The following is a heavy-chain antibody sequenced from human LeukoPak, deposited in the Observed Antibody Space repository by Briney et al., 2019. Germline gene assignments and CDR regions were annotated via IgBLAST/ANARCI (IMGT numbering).Heavy chain of an antibody. V-gene: IGHV1-2*02. D-gene: IGHD5-18*01. J-gene: IGHJ4*02. CDR3: ARGGLPDERYTYGYDFDY. Sequence: ASVKVSCKASRYTFIHYYMNWVRQAPGQGLEWMGWINPNIGGTNYAQKFQGRVTMTRDTSISTAYMDLSRLRSDDTAVYFCARGGLPDERYTYGYDFDYWGQGTLVTVSS. CDR2: INPNIGGT. CDR1: RYTFIHYY.